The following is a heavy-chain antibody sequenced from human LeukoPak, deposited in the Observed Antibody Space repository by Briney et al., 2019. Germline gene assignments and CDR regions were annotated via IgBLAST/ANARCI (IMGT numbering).Heavy chain of an antibody. CDR1: GGSISSYY. D-gene: IGHD5-18*01. V-gene: IGHV4-4*07. Sequence: SETLSLTCTVSGGSISSYYWSWIRQPAGKGLEWIGHIYNSGNTKYNPPLERRVTMSVDKSKNQFSLKLISVTAADTAVYYCARGGHSYLYPFADWGQGTLVTVSS. J-gene: IGHJ4*02. CDR2: IYNSGNT. CDR3: ARGGHSYLYPFAD.